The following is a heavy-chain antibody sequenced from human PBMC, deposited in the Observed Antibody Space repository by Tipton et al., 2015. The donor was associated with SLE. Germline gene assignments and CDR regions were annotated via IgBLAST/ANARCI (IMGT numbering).Heavy chain of an antibody. D-gene: IGHD3-22*01. CDR2: IEYRDIT. V-gene: IGHV4-59*02. CDR3: AKGPIMYTYDRSGYEFYD. CDR1: GGSVSSNY. Sequence: LRLSCTVSGGSVSSNYWSWIRQPPGKGLEWIGYIEYRDITNYNPSLKSRVTMSIDTSKNQFSLKLSSVTAADTAVYYCAKGPIMYTYDRSGYEFYDWGQGTLVTVSS. J-gene: IGHJ4*02.